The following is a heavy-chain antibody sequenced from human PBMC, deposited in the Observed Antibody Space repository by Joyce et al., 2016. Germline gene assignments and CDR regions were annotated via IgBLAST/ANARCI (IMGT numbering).Heavy chain of an antibody. Sequence: EVQLLESGGGLVQPGGSLRLSCAASGFTFSSYAMSWVRQAPGKGLEWVSASSGRGTSTYYADSVKGRFTISRDNSKNTLYLQMNSLRAEDTAVYYCAKALSPYYDYIWGSYLDAFDIWGQGTMVTVSS. CDR2: SSGRGTST. CDR1: GFTFSSYA. CDR3: AKALSPYYDYIWGSYLDAFDI. J-gene: IGHJ3*02. D-gene: IGHD3-16*02. V-gene: IGHV3-23*01.